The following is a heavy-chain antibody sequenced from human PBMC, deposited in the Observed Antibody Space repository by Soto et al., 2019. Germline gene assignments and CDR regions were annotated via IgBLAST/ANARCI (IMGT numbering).Heavy chain of an antibody. CDR3: AASYGSGYRAFDY. CDR1: GDTFSFYT. CDR2: INPIVSMS. V-gene: IGHV1-69*02. D-gene: IGHD3-10*01. Sequence: QVQLVQSGTEVKKPGSSVKVSCKASGDTFSFYTINWVLQAPGLGLEWVGRINPIVSMSNYAQKFQGRVSITADKSTSTAYMDLRSLRSDDTAMYFCAASYGSGYRAFDYWGQGALVIVSS. J-gene: IGHJ4*02.